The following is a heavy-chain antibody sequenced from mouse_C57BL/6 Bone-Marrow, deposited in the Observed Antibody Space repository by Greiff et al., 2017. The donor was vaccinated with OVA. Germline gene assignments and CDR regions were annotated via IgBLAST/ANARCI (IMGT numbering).Heavy chain of an antibody. J-gene: IGHJ2*01. CDR2: INYDGSST. CDR3: ARGGGSSYPFDY. V-gene: IGHV5-16*01. CDR1: GFTFSDYY. Sequence: EVHLVESEGGLVQPGSSMKLSCTASGFTFSDYYMAWVRQVPEKGLEWVANINYDGSSTYYLDSLKSRFIISRDNAKNILYLQMSSLKSEDTATYYCARGGGSSYPFDYWGQGTTLTVSS. D-gene: IGHD1-1*01.